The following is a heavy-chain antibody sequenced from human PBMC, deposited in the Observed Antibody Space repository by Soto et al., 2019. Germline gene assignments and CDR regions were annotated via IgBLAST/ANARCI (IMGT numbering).Heavy chain of an antibody. CDR1: GYTFTDYH. Sequence: DSVKVSCKASGYTFTDYHIHWVRQAPGQGLEFMGWINANNGGAGSAQQFQGRVTVTRDTSITTVYMELSNLRSDDTAVYYCAREGGSETLQPSYNWFDTCGPGTLLTVS. CDR2: INANNGGA. V-gene: IGHV1-2*02. J-gene: IGHJ5*02. CDR3: AREGGSETLQPSYNWFDT. D-gene: IGHD6-25*01.